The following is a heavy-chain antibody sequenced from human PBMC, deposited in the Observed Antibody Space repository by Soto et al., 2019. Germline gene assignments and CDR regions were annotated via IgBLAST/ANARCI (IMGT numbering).Heavy chain of an antibody. J-gene: IGHJ4*02. CDR3: ARDSAEVWSHSRQQLDYFDY. V-gene: IGHV3-21*01. D-gene: IGHD6-13*01. Sequence: PGGSLRLSCAASGFTFSSYSMNWVRQAPGKGLEWVSSISSSSSYIYYADSVKGRFTISRDNAKNSLYLQMNSLRAEDTAVYYCARDSAEVWSHSRQQLDYFDYWGQGTLVTVSS. CDR2: ISSSSSYI. CDR1: GFTFSSYS.